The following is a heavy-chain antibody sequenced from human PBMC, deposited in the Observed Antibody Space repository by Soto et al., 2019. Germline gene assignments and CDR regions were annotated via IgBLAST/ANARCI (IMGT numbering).Heavy chain of an antibody. CDR1: GFSLSTSGVG. Sequence: SGPTLVNPTQTLTLTCTFSGFSLSTSGVGVGWIRQPPGKALEWLALIYWDDDKRYSPSLKSRLTITKDTSKNQVVLTMTSMDPVDTATYYCAHRRDTAAGTYFDYWGQGTLVTVSS. CDR3: AHRRDTAAGTYFDY. CDR2: IYWDDDK. J-gene: IGHJ4*02. V-gene: IGHV2-5*02. D-gene: IGHD6-13*01.